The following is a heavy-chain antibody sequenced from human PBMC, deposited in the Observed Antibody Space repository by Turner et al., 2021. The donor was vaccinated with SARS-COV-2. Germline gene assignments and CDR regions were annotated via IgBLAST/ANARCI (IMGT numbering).Heavy chain of an antibody. CDR2: IIPICGTA. D-gene: IGHD3-22*01. CDR3: ARISAYDSSGYYFDY. Sequence: QVQLVQSGADVKKPGSSVKVSCKASGGTFISYAITWVRQAPGQGLEWMGGIIPICGTANYAQKFQGRVTITADDSTSTAYMELSSLRSEDTAVYYCARISAYDSSGYYFDYWGQGTLVTVSS. J-gene: IGHJ4*02. CDR1: GGTFISYA. V-gene: IGHV1-69*01.